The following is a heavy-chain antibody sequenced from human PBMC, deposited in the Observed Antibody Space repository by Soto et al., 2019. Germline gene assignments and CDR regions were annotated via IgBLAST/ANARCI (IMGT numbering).Heavy chain of an antibody. D-gene: IGHD1-7*01. CDR3: ARVFVPITGTTSYYYGMDV. V-gene: IGHV1-18*01. CDR1: GYTFTSYG. J-gene: IGHJ6*02. Sequence: ASVKVSCKASGYTFTSYGISWVRQAPGQGLEWMGWVCAYNGNTNYAQKLQGRVTMTTDTSTSTAYMELRSLRSDDTAVYYCARVFVPITGTTSYYYGMDVWGQGTTVTVSS. CDR2: VCAYNGNT.